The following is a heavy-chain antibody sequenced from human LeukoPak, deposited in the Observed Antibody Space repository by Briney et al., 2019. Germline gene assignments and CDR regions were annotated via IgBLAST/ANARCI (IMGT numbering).Heavy chain of an antibody. CDR3: ARATPYGSGRRASWYYYMDV. Sequence: SVKVSCKASGGTFSSYAISWVRQAPGQGLEWMGGIIPIFGTANYAQKFQGRVTITTDESTSTAYMELSSLRSEDTAVYYCARATPYGSGRRASWYYYMDVWGKGTTVTVSS. D-gene: IGHD3-10*01. J-gene: IGHJ6*03. V-gene: IGHV1-69*05. CDR1: GGTFSSYA. CDR2: IIPIFGTA.